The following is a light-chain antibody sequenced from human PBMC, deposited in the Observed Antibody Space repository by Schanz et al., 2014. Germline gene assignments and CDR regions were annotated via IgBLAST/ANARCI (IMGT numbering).Light chain of an antibody. V-gene: IGKV3-11*01. CDR2: DAS. J-gene: IGKJ5*01. CDR3: QQRSNWPPT. Sequence: EIVLTQSPATLSLSPGERATLSCRASQSVSTYLAWYQQKPGQAPRLLIYDASRRATGIPDRFSGSGSGTDFTLTISRLEPEDFAVYYCQQRSNWPPTFGQGTRLEIK. CDR1: QSVSTY.